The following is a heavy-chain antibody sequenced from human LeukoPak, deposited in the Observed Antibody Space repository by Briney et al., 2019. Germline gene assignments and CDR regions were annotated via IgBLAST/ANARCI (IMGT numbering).Heavy chain of an antibody. CDR1: GFTFNSYA. CDR2: ISGSGGST. Sequence: GGSLRLSCAASGFTFNSYAMSWVRQAPGKGLEWVSAISGSGGSTYYADSVKGRFTISRDNSKNTLYLQMNSLRAEDTAVYYCARTYCSGGSCYRTYYYYYGMDVWGQGTTVTVSS. J-gene: IGHJ6*02. CDR3: ARTYCSGGSCYRTYYYYYGMDV. V-gene: IGHV3-23*01. D-gene: IGHD2-15*01.